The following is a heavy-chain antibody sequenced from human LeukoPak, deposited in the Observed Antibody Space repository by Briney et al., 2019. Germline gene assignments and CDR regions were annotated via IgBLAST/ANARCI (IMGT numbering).Heavy chain of an antibody. CDR2: INSDGSST. Sequence: GGSLRLSCAASGLTFSGYWMHWVRQAPGKGLVWVSRINSDGSSTSYADSVKGRFTISRDNAKNTLYLQMNSLRAEDTAVYYCARDRDIVVVPAASDAFDIWGQGTMVTVSS. V-gene: IGHV3-74*01. D-gene: IGHD2-2*01. J-gene: IGHJ3*02. CDR3: ARDRDIVVVPAASDAFDI. CDR1: GLTFSGYW.